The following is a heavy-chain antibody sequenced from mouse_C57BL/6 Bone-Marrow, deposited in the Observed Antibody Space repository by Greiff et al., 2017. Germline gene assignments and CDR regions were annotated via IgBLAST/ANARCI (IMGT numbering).Heavy chain of an antibody. J-gene: IGHJ1*03. D-gene: IGHD1-1*01. V-gene: IGHV1-53*01. CDR1: GYTFTSYW. Sequence: QVQLQQPGTELVKPGASVKLSCKASGYTFTSYWMHWVKQRPGQGLEWIGNINPSNGGTNYNEKFKSKATLTVDKSSSTAYMQLSSLTSEDSAVYYGARTAPYYGSGVWYFDVWGTGTTVTVSS. CDR3: ARTAPYYGSGVWYFDV. CDR2: INPSNGGT.